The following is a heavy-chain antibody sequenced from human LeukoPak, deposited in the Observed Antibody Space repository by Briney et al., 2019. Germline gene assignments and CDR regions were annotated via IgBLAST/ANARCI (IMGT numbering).Heavy chain of an antibody. CDR1: GFTFRSYE. D-gene: IGHD3-10*02. CDR2: ISSSGSTI. V-gene: IGHV3-48*03. Sequence: QLVASGVGLVQPGGSLRLSCAASGFTFRSYEMNWVRQAPGKGLGWVSYISSSGSTIYYADSVKGRFTISRDNAKNSLYLQMNSLRAEDTAVYYCAELGITMIGGVWGKGTTVTISS. CDR3: AELGITMIGGV. J-gene: IGHJ6*04.